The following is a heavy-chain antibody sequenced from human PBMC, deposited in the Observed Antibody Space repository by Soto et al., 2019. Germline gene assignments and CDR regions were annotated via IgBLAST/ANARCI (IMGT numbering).Heavy chain of an antibody. CDR2: ISYSGGT. J-gene: IGHJ4*02. CDR3: ARESGGYLGAPEY. V-gene: IGHV4-59*01. D-gene: IGHD1-26*01. CDR1: GYSISTYY. Sequence: PSEILSLPCPVSGYSISTYYCSWIRQPPGKGLEWIGYISYSGGTNYNPSLKSRVTISVDTSKNRFSLKLSSVTAADTAVYYCARESGGYLGAPEYWGQGILVSVSS.